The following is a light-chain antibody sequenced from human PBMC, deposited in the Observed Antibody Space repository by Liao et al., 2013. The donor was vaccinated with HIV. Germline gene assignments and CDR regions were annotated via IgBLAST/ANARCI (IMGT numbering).Light chain of an antibody. CDR3: QVWDSSSDAV. J-gene: IGLJ7*01. CDR2: QDK. CDR1: KLGTKY. V-gene: IGLV3-1*01. Sequence: SYELTQPPSVSVSPGLTASITCFGHKLGTKYASWYQRRPGQSPILVIYQDKKRPSGIPERFSGSNSGNTATLTISGTQAMDEANYYCQVWDSSSDAVFGGGTQLTVL.